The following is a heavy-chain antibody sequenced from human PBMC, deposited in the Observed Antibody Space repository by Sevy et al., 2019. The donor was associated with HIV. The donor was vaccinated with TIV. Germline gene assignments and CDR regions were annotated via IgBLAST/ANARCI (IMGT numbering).Heavy chain of an antibody. V-gene: IGHV3-21*01. D-gene: IGHD5-18*01. Sequence: GGSLRLSCAASGFTFSSYSMNWVRQAPGKGLEWVSSISSSSSYIYYADSVKGRFTISRDNAKNSLYLQMNSLRAEDTAVYYCAGMGIQLSYYYYGMDVWGQGTTVTVSS. CDR1: GFTFSSYS. CDR3: AGMGIQLSYYYYGMDV. CDR2: ISSSSSYI. J-gene: IGHJ6*02.